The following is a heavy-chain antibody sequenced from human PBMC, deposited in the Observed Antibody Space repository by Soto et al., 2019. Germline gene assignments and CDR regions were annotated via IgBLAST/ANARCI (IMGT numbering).Heavy chain of an antibody. Sequence: QVQLQESGPGLVKASQTLSLTCNVSGGSISSGGYYWIWIRQHPGKGLEWIGNIHHSGSTFYNPSLKSRVSISVDTSKNQSSLKLSSVTAADTAVYFCVRGVLSWGQGTLVTVSS. CDR2: IHHSGST. J-gene: IGHJ1*01. CDR1: GGSISSGGYY. CDR3: VRGVLS. V-gene: IGHV4-31*03. D-gene: IGHD3-10*01.